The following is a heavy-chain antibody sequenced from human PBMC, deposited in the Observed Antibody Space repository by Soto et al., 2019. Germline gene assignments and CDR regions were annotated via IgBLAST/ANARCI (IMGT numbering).Heavy chain of an antibody. Sequence: LRLSCAASGFTFSSYAMSWVRQAPGKGLEWVSGITASGGSTSYADSVKGRFTISRDNSKNTLYLQMNSLRAEDTAVYYCAHTQGIVLEPAAIWYWGQGTLVTVSS. V-gene: IGHV3-23*01. CDR3: AHTQGIVLEPAAIWY. J-gene: IGHJ4*02. CDR1: GFTFSSYA. CDR2: ITASGGST. D-gene: IGHD2-2*02.